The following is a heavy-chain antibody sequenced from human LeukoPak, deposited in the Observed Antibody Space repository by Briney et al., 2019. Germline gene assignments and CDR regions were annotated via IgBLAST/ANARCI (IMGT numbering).Heavy chain of an antibody. CDR2: ISYDGSNK. Sequence: PGRSLRLSCAASGFTFSSYAMHWVRQAPGKGLEWVAVISYDGSNKYYADSVKGRFTISRDNSKNTLYLQMNSLRAEDTAVYYCAKDLPPGIAAAGTEPDAFDIWGQGTMVTVSS. D-gene: IGHD6-13*01. J-gene: IGHJ3*02. V-gene: IGHV3-30-3*01. CDR3: AKDLPPGIAAAGTEPDAFDI. CDR1: GFTFSSYA.